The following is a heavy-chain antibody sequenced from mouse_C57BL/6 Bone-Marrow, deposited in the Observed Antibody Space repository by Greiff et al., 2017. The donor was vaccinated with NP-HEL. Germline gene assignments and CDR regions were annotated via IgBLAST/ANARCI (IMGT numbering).Heavy chain of an antibody. Sequence: VQLQQSGAELVMPGASVKLSCKASGYTFTSYWMHWVKQRPGQGLEWIGEIDPSDSYTNYNQKFKGKSTLTVDKSSSTAYMQLSSLTSEDSAVYYCAVDYDGWFAYWGQGTLVTVSA. V-gene: IGHV1-69*01. D-gene: IGHD2-4*01. CDR1: GYTFTSYW. J-gene: IGHJ3*01. CDR3: AVDYDGWFAY. CDR2: IDPSDSYT.